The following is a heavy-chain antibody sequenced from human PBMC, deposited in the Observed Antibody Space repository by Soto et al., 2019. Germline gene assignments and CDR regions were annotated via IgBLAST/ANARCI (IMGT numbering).Heavy chain of an antibody. CDR3: TGGSVSLQTD. CDR2: IKQDGSEE. D-gene: IGHD6-19*01. J-gene: IGHJ4*02. CDR1: GFSSSPFW. Sequence: EVQLVESGGGLVQPGGSLRLSCADSGFSSSPFWMTWVRQAPGKGLEWVALIKQDGSEELYVDSVKGRFTISRDNAKNSVYLQMDSLRVEDTAVYYCTGGSVSLQTDWGQGPLVTVSS. V-gene: IGHV3-7*04.